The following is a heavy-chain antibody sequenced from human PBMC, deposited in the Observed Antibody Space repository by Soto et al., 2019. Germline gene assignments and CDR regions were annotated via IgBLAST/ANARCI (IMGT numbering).Heavy chain of an antibody. CDR1: GGTFSSYA. V-gene: IGHV1-69*13. Sequence: ASVKVSCKASGGTFSSYAISWVRQAPGQGLEWMGGIIPIFGTANYAQKFQGRVTITADESTSTAYMELSSLRSGDTAVYYCARAPDYGSGSYYGSWFDPWGQGTLVTVSS. CDR3: ARAPDYGSGSYYGSWFDP. D-gene: IGHD3-10*01. CDR2: IIPIFGTA. J-gene: IGHJ5*02.